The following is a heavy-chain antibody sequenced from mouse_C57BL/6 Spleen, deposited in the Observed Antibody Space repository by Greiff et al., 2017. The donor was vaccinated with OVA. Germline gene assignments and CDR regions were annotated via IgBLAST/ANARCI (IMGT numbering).Heavy chain of an antibody. CDR1: GYTFTSYW. V-gene: IGHV1-72*01. Sequence: VQRVESGAELVKPGASVKLSCKASGYTFTSYWMHWVKQRPGRGLEWIGRIDPNSGGTKYNEKFKSKATLTVDKPSSTAYMQLSSLTSEDSAVYYCARGNDGYLHYYAMDYWGQGTSVTVSS. CDR3: ARGNDGYLHYYAMDY. CDR2: IDPNSGGT. J-gene: IGHJ4*01. D-gene: IGHD2-3*01.